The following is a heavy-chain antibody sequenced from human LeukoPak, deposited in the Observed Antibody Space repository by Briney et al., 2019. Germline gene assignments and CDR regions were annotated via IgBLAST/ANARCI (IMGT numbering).Heavy chain of an antibody. CDR1: GFTFSNAW. D-gene: IGHD2-21*02. Sequence: PGGSLRLSCAASGFTFSNAWMSWVRQAPGKGLEWVGRIKSKTDGGTTDYAAPVKGRFTISRDDSKNTLYLQMNSLKTEDTAVYYCTTDRVVVVTANFIGSTRAFRKSVAFDIWGQGTMVTVSS. V-gene: IGHV3-15*01. CDR3: TTDRVVVVTANFIGSTRAFRKSVAFDI. J-gene: IGHJ3*02. CDR2: IKSKTDGGTT.